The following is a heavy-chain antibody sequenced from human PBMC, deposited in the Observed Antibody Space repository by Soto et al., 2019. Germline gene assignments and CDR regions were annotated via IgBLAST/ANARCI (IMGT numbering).Heavy chain of an antibody. J-gene: IGHJ4*02. CDR3: VRGGEEFPHDY. CDR2: ISISSSYT. Sequence: QVHLVESGGGLVKPGGSLRLSCAASGFTFSDYYMSWIRQAPGKGLEWLSYISISSSYTNYADSVKGRFTISRDNAKNSLYLQMNSLRAEDTAVYYCVRGGEEFPHDYWGQGTLVTVSS. CDR1: GFTFSDYY. V-gene: IGHV3-11*05. D-gene: IGHD3-16*01.